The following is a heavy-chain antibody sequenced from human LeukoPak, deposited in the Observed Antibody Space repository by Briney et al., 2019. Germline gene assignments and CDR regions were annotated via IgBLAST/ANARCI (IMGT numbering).Heavy chain of an antibody. CDR3: ARGRGYDFWSGYSGHYFDY. Sequence: SETLSLTCAVYGGSFSGYYWSWIRQPPGKGLEWIGEINHSGSTNYNPSPKSRVTISVDTSKNQFSLKLSSVTAADTAVYYCARGRGYDFWSGYSGHYFDYSCQGTLVTVSS. J-gene: IGHJ4*02. CDR1: GGSFSGYY. CDR2: INHSGST. V-gene: IGHV4-34*01. D-gene: IGHD3-3*01.